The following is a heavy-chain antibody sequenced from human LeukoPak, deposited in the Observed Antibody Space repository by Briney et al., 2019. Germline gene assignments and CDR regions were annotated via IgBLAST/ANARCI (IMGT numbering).Heavy chain of an antibody. J-gene: IGHJ6*03. CDR2: IDNDGHGI. D-gene: IGHD3-3*01. Sequence: GGSLRLSCAASGFTFSGYWMHWVRQGPEKGLELVSRIDNDGHGILYADSVKGRFTTFRDNGKNTLYLQMNSLRFEDTAVYYCATGGGWVPSFGVVTHIDVWGKGTTVTVSS. CDR1: GFTFSGYW. V-gene: IGHV3-74*03. CDR3: ATGGGWVPSFGVVTHIDV.